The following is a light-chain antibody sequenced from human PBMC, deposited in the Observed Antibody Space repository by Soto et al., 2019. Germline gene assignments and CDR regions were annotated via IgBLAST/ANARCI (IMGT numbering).Light chain of an antibody. J-gene: IGKJ5*01. Sequence: EVGLTQSPVTLSLSPGERATLSCRASQSFRGLLAWYQQKPGQAPRLLIYDAYNRATGIPPRFSGSGSGTDFTLTISSLQPDDFATYYCQQYNSFSITFGQGTRLEIK. V-gene: IGKV3-11*01. CDR1: QSFRGL. CDR2: DAY. CDR3: QQYNSFSIT.